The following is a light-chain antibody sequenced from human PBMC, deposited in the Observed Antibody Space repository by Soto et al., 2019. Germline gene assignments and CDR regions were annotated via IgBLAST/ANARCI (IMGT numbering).Light chain of an antibody. CDR3: QQYYSYWT. Sequence: DIQMTQSPSTLSASVGDRVTITCRASQTISNWLAWYQQKPGKAPKLLIYDASSLEGGVTSRFSGSGSGTELTLTLSSLQPDDFATYYCQQYYSYWTFGQGTKVEIK. V-gene: IGKV1-5*01. CDR1: QTISNW. J-gene: IGKJ1*01. CDR2: DAS.